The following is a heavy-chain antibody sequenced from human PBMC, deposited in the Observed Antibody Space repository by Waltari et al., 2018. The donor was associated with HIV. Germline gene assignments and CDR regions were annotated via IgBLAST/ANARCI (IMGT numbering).Heavy chain of an antibody. D-gene: IGHD3-10*01. V-gene: IGHV3-21*04. CDR2: IRRGNNEK. J-gene: IGHJ4*02. CDR3: VRDDPGYGPIDY. CDR1: GFDLRHYS. Sequence: LVESGGGVVKIGGSIRLTCEASGFDLRHYSMNWVRQGPVSGLEWVASIRRGNNEKHYLDSVRGRFVISRDNSESFVYLQMESVREEDTATYFCVRDDPGYGPIDYWGQGTPVTV.